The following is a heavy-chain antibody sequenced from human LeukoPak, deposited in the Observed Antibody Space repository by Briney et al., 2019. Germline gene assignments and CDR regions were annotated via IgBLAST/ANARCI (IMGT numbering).Heavy chain of an antibody. CDR2: IRYDGSDK. V-gene: IGHV3-30*02. D-gene: IGHD2-15*01. Sequence: GGSLRLSCAASGFTFSSYAMSWVRQAPGKGLEWVAFIRYDGSDKYYADSVKGRFTISRDNSKNTLYLQMNSLRAEDTAVYYCARDQTPFYWGQGSLVTVSS. CDR1: GFTFSSYA. CDR3: ARDQTPFY. J-gene: IGHJ4*02.